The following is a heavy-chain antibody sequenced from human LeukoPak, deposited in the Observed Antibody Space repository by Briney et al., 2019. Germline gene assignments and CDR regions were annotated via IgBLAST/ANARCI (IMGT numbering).Heavy chain of an antibody. V-gene: IGHV1-69*13. D-gene: IGHD3-3*01. CDR2: IIPIFGTA. Sequence: SVKVSCKASGGTFSSYAISWVRQAPGQGLEWMGGIIPIFGTANYAQKFQGRVTITADESTSTASMELSSLRSEDTAVYYCARAPGGIFGVVITGKFDPWGQGTQVTVSS. CDR1: GGTFSSYA. CDR3: ARAPGGIFGVVITGKFDP. J-gene: IGHJ5*02.